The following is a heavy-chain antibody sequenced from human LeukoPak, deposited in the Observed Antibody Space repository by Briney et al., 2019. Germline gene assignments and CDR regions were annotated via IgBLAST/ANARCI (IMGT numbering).Heavy chain of an antibody. CDR1: GFTFSSYG. CDR2: ISGSGGST. V-gene: IGHV3-23*01. D-gene: IGHD2-15*01. CDR3: ARDGSTYCSGGSCYSGYFDY. Sequence: GGSLRLSCAASGFTFSSYGMSWVRQAPGKGLEWVSAISGSGGSTYYADSVKGRFTISRDNSKNTLYLQMNSLRAEDTAVYYCARDGSTYCSGGSCYSGYFDYWGQGTLVTVSS. J-gene: IGHJ4*02.